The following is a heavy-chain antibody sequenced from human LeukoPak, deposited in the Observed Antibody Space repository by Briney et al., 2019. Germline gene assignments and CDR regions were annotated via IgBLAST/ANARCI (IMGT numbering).Heavy chain of an antibody. V-gene: IGHV3-48*04. Sequence: GGSLRLSCAASGFTFIDYSMNWVRQAPGKGLEWISYVGISSGNTKYADSVKGRFTISGDSAKNSVFLQMNSLRVEDTAVYYSSRDHRYAFDNWGQGTLVTVSS. D-gene: IGHD5-12*01. CDR2: VGISSGNT. CDR1: GFTFIDYS. J-gene: IGHJ4*02. CDR3: SRDHRYAFDN.